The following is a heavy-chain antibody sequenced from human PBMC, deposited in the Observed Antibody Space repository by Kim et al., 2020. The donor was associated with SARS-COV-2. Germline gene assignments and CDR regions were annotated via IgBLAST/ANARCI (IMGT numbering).Heavy chain of an antibody. V-gene: IGHV3-20*03. D-gene: IGHD6-19*01. Sequence: DYGESMKRRFNISRENAQNSLYLEMTSLRADVTAVYYCARTVAGRIDAFDIWGQGTMVTVSP. J-gene: IGHJ3*02. CDR3: ARTVAGRIDAFDI.